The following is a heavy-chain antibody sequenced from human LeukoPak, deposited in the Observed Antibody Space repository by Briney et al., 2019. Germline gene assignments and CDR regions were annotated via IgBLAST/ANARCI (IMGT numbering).Heavy chain of an antibody. CDR3: ARGRSGYCSTTSCSRPPDY. D-gene: IGHD2-2*03. V-gene: IGHV3-21*01. J-gene: IGHJ4*02. CDR2: ISISSSYI. CDR1: GYTFSSYS. Sequence: SGGSLRLSCAASGYTFSSYSMNWVRHAPGKGLEWVSSISISSSYIYYAHSVKGRFTISRDNAKNSLYLQMNSLRAEDTAVYFCARGRSGYCSTTSCSRPPDYWGQGTLVTVSS.